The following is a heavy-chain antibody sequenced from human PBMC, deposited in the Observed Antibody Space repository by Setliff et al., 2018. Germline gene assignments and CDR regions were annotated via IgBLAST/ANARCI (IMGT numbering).Heavy chain of an antibody. CDR3: AKSLSGSYPPFDY. CDR1: GFTFSSYG. V-gene: IGHV3-30*02. CDR2: IRYDGSNK. Sequence: GGSLILSCAASGFTFSSYGMHWVRQAPGKGLEWVAFIRYDGSNKYYADSVKGRFTISRDNSKNTLYLQMNSLRAEDTAVYYCAKSLSGSYPPFDYWGQGTLVTVSS. D-gene: IGHD1-26*01. J-gene: IGHJ4*02.